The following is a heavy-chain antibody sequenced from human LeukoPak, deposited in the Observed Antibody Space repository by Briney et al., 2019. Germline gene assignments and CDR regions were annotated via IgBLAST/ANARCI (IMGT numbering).Heavy chain of an antibody. D-gene: IGHD2-15*01. CDR2: ISSSSTI. Sequence: GGSLRLSCAASGFTFSSYSMNWVRQAPGKGLEWVSYISSSSTIYYADSVKGRFTISRDNAKNSLYLQMNSLRDEDTAVYYCARELGYCSGGSCYSVDYYGMDVWGQGTTVTVSS. J-gene: IGHJ6*02. CDR3: ARELGYCSGGSCYSVDYYGMDV. CDR1: GFTFSSYS. V-gene: IGHV3-48*02.